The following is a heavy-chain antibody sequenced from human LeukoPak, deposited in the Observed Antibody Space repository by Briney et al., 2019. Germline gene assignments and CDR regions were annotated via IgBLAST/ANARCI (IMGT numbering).Heavy chain of an antibody. J-gene: IGHJ4*02. CDR3: ARGFKGGSGSFVLGY. CDR2: INPNSGNT. CDR1: GYTFTGYY. D-gene: IGHD3-10*01. Sequence: GASVKVSCKASGYTFTGYYMHWVRQAPGQGLEWMGWINPNSGNTGYAQKFQGRVTMTRNTSISTAYMELSSLRSEDTAVYYCARGFKGGSGSFVLGYWGQGTLVTVSS. V-gene: IGHV1-8*02.